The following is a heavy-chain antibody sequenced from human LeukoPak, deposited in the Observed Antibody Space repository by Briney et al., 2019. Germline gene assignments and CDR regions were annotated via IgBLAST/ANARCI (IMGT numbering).Heavy chain of an antibody. J-gene: IGHJ4*02. D-gene: IGHD3-22*01. Sequence: GRSLRLSCAASGFTFDDYAMHWVRQAPGKGLEWVSSISWNSGSIGYPDSVKGRFTISRDNAKNSLYLQMNGLRVEDTALYYCAKGDDSSGYSSPTDWGQGTLVTVSS. V-gene: IGHV3-9*01. CDR3: AKGDDSSGYSSPTD. CDR1: GFTFDDYA. CDR2: ISWNSGSI.